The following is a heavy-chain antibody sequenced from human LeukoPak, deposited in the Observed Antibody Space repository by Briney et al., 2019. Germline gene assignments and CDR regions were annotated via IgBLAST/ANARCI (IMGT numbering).Heavy chain of an antibody. CDR3: ARESRIPYCSGGSCPGGTDY. J-gene: IGHJ4*02. CDR2: IYYSGRT. D-gene: IGHD2-15*01. Sequence: SETLSLTCSVSGGSISSYYWSWIRQPPGKGLEWIGYIYYSGRTNYNPSLKSRVTISVDKSKNQFSLKLSSVTAADTAVYYCARESRIPYCSGGSCPGGTDYWGQGTLVTVSS. CDR1: GGSISSYY. V-gene: IGHV4-59*12.